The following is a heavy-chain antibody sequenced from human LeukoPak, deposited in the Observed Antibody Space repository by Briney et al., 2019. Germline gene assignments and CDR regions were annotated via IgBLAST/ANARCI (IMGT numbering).Heavy chain of an antibody. CDR2: ISGRSSTI. Sequence: GGSLRLSCAASAFTFSDYSMNWVRQAPGKGLEGISYISGRSSTIYYADSVRGRFTISRDNAKNSMYLQMNSLRAEDTAVYYCARDRLTSGSYFFDYWGQGTLVTVSS. J-gene: IGHJ4*02. CDR1: AFTFSDYS. D-gene: IGHD1-26*01. V-gene: IGHV3-48*01. CDR3: ARDRLTSGSYFFDY.